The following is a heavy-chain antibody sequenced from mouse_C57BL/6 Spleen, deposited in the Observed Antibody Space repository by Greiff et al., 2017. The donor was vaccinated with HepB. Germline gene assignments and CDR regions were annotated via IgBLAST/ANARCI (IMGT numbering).Heavy chain of an antibody. Sequence: EVKLMESGGGLVKPGGSLKLSCAASGFTFSDYGMHWVRQAPEKGLEWVAYISSGSSTIYYADTVKGRFTISRDNAKNTLFLQMTSLRSEDTAMYYCARWDYGSSYWYFDVWGTGTTVTVSS. V-gene: IGHV5-17*01. D-gene: IGHD1-1*01. CDR2: ISSGSSTI. CDR3: ARWDYGSSYWYFDV. J-gene: IGHJ1*03. CDR1: GFTFSDYG.